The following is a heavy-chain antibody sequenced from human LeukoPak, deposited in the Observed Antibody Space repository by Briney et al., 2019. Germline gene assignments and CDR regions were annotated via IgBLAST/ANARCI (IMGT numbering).Heavy chain of an antibody. CDR1: GFTFSNAW. D-gene: IGHD1-26*01. V-gene: IGHV3-15*01. CDR3: TTDFIVHQWELLMFDY. Sequence: GGSLRLSCAASGFTFSNAWMSWVRQAPGKGLEWVGRIKSKTDGGTTDYAAPVKGRFTISRDDSKNTLYLQMNSLKTEDTAVYYCTTDFIVHQWELLMFDYWGQGTLVTVSS. CDR2: IKSKTDGGTT. J-gene: IGHJ4*02.